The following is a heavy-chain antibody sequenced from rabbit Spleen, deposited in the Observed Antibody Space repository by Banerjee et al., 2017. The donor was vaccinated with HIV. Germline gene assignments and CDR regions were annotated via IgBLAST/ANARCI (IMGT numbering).Heavy chain of an antibody. J-gene: IGHJ4*01. Sequence: QEQLVKSGGDLVKPGTSLTLTCTASGFDFSSYGVSWVRQAPGKGLEWIGYIVPIFGVTYYANWVNGRFTISSHNAQNTLYLHLNSLTAADTATYFCVREAGYGGYGDGNLWGPGTLVNRL. V-gene: IGHV1S47*01. CDR1: GFDFSSYG. D-gene: IGHD6-1*01. CDR2: IVPIFGVT. CDR3: VREAGYGGYGDGNL.